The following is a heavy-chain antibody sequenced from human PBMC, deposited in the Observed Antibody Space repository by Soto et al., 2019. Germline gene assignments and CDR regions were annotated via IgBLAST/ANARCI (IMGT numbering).Heavy chain of an antibody. CDR3: ARGCGGDCSYAFDI. Sequence: QVQLQESGPGLVKPSETLSLTCTVSGGSISSYYWSWIRQPPGKGLEWIGYIYYSGSTNYNPSLQRRVTMSGATSKNQFSLKLSSVTAVDTAVYYCARGCGGDCSYAFDIWGQGTMVTVSS. D-gene: IGHD2-21*02. CDR1: GGSISSYY. CDR2: IYYSGST. V-gene: IGHV4-59*01. J-gene: IGHJ3*02.